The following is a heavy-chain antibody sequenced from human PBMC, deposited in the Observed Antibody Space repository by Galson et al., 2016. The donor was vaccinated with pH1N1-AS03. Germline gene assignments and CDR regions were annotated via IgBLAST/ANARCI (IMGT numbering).Heavy chain of an antibody. V-gene: IGHV3-30*02. CDR1: GFVFSTSA. Sequence: SLRLSCAASGFVFSTSAIHWVRQSPGKGLEWVAFIRYDESIKNYGDSVKGRFSISRDNPTNTVYLEMNTLRPEDTAVYYCVRGGGYSHGFLEYYFDFWGQGTLATVSS. CDR3: VRGGGYSHGFLEYYFDF. CDR2: IRYDESIK. D-gene: IGHD3-3*01. J-gene: IGHJ4*02.